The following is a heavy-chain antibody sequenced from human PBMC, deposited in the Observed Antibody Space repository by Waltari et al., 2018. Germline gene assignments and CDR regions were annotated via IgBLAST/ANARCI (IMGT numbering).Heavy chain of an antibody. CDR3: ARDLSVAGSGSHQI. CDR2: ISSSSSYI. D-gene: IGHD3-10*01. CDR1: GFTFSSYS. J-gene: IGHJ3*02. V-gene: IGHV3-21*01. Sequence: EVQLVESGGGLVKPGGSLRLSCAASGFTFSSYSMTWVRQAPGKGLEWVSSISSSSSYIYYADSVKGRFTISRDNAKNSLYLQMNSLRAEDTAVYYCARDLSVAGSGSHQIWGQGTMVTVSS.